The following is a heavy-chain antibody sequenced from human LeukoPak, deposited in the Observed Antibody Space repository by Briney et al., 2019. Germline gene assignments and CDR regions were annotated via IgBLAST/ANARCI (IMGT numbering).Heavy chain of an antibody. V-gene: IGHV4-4*07. J-gene: IGHJ6*02. CDR1: GGSISSYY. Sequence: SETLSLTCTVSGGSISSYYWSWIRQPAGKGLEWIGRIYTSGSTNYNPSLKSRVTMSVDTSKNQFSLKLSSVTAADPAVYYCVRDCGSGSYMGYYYYYGRDVWGQGTTITVSS. D-gene: IGHD3-10*01. CDR3: VRDCGSGSYMGYYYYYGRDV. CDR2: IYTSGST.